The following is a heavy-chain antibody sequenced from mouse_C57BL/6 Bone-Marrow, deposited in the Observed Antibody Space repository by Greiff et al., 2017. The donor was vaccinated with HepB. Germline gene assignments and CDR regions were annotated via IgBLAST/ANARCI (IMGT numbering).Heavy chain of an antibody. V-gene: IGHV1-80*01. Sequence: VQLQQSGAELVKPGASVKISCKASCYAFSSYWMNWVKQRPGKGLEWIGQIYPGDGDTNYNGKFKGKATLTADKSSSTAYMQLSSLTSEDSAVYFCARKGIYYGAMDYWGQGTSVTGSS. J-gene: IGHJ4*01. CDR2: IYPGDGDT. D-gene: IGHD2-1*01. CDR3: ARKGIYYGAMDY. CDR1: CYAFSSYW.